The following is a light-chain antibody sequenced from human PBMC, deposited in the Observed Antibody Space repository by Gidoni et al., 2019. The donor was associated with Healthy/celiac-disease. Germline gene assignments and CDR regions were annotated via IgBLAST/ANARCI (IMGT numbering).Light chain of an antibody. V-gene: IGLV4-69*01. CDR2: LNSDGSH. Sequence: QLVLTQSPSASASLGASVKLTFTLSRGHSSYPIAWHQQQPEKGPRYLMKLNSDGSHSKGDGIPDRFSGSSSGAARYLTISSLQSEDEADYYCQTWGTGMKVFGGGTKLTV. CDR3: QTWGTGMKV. J-gene: IGLJ2*01. CDR1: RGHSSYP.